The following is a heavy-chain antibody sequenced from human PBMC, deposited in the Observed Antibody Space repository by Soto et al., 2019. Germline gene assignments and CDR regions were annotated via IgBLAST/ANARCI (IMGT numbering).Heavy chain of an antibody. CDR3: AKLPFLTGDPQFDY. CDR1: GFTFSSYG. CDR2: ISYDGSNK. V-gene: IGHV3-30*18. J-gene: IGHJ4*02. Sequence: GGSLRLSCAASGFTFSSYGMHWVRQAPGKGLEWVAVISYDGSNKYYADSVKGRFTISRDNSKNTLYLQMNSLRAEDTAVYYCAKLPFLTGDPQFDYWGQGTLVTVSS. D-gene: IGHD7-27*01.